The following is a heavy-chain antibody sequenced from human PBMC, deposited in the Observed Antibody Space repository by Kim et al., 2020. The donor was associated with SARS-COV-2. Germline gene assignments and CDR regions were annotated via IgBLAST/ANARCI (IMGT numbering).Heavy chain of an antibody. Sequence: SETLSLTCTVSGGAISSHYWSWIRQPPGKGLEWIGYIYYSGSTNYNPSLKSRVSISLDTSKNQFSLRLSSVTAADTAVYYCARLTVTTFYDAFDIWGQGTMVTVPS. J-gene: IGHJ3*02. CDR3: ARLTVTTFYDAFDI. CDR2: IYYSGST. V-gene: IGHV4-59*08. D-gene: IGHD4-17*01. CDR1: GGAISSHY.